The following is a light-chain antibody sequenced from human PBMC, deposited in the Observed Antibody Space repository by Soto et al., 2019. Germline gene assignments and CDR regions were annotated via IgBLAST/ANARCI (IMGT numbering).Light chain of an antibody. CDR1: ETVRTF. V-gene: IGKV3-11*01. J-gene: IGKJ1*01. CDR3: QQHSHWPPWT. Sequence: PGERATLSCRASETVRTFVDWYQQKPGQAPRLLIYGASNRATGIPARFSGSGSGTDFTLTISNLEPEDFAVYYCQQHSHWPPWTFGQGTRVEIQ. CDR2: GAS.